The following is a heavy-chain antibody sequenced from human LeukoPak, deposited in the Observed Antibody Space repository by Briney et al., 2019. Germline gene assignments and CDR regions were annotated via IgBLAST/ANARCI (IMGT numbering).Heavy chain of an antibody. D-gene: IGHD5-18*01. CDR2: ISYDGSKK. CDR1: GFSFSSYG. J-gene: IGHJ4*02. CDR3: AKEILTYSTFDS. V-gene: IGHV3-30*18. Sequence: GGSLRLSCAASGFSFSSYGMHWVRQAPGKGLEWAAVISYDGSKKFYTDSVKGRFTISRDSFKDTLYLQMSSLRAEDTAVYYCAKEILTYSTFDSWGQGTLVTVSS.